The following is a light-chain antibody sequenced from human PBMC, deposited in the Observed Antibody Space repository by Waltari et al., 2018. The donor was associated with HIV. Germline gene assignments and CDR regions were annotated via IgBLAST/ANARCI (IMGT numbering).Light chain of an antibody. J-gene: IGLJ2*01. CDR3: LAYDTSLSGSV. V-gene: IGLV1-40*01. Sequence: SVLTQPPSVSGAPGQRVTISCTGSSSNIGAGYAVHWYQQPPGTAPRLLLYAHKHRPSGVPHRFSGSQSGTSASLAITGLEADEEADYYGLAYDTSLSGSVFGGGTKLTVL. CDR2: AHK. CDR1: SSNIGAGYA.